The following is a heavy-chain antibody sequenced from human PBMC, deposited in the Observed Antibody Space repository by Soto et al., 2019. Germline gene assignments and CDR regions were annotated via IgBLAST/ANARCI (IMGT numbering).Heavy chain of an antibody. V-gene: IGHV1-2*04. CDR3: ARDVILVAGTGYHYRMDF. J-gene: IGHJ6*02. Sequence: ASVKVSCKASGYTFTGYYMHWVRQAPGQGLEWMGWINPNSGGTNYAQKFQGWVTMTRDTSISTAYMELSRLRSDDTAVYYCARDVILVAGTGYHYRMDFWGQGTTVPVSS. CDR2: INPNSGGT. CDR1: GYTFTGYY. D-gene: IGHD6-19*01.